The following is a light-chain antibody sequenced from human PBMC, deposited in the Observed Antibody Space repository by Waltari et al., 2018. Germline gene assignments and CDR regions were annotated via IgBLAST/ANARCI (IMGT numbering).Light chain of an antibody. V-gene: IGLV1-51*01. CDR3: GTWDSSLSEEV. CDR1: SSNIGNNY. CDR2: DNK. Sequence: QSVLTQPPSVSAAPGQKVTISCSGSSSNIGNNYVAWYQQLPRTSPKLLIYDNKKRPSGIPDRCSGSKSGTSATLGITGLQAGDEADYYCGTWDSSLSEEVFGGGTKLTVL. J-gene: IGLJ2*01.